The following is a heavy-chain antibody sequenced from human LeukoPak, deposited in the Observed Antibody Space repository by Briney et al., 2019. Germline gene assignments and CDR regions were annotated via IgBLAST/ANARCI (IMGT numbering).Heavy chain of an antibody. CDR1: GYTFSDYY. D-gene: IGHD2-15*01. V-gene: IGHV1-18*01. J-gene: IGHJ4*02. Sequence: ASVKVSCKASGYTFSDYYIHWVRQAPGQELEWMGWINPNSGGTNYAQKLQGRVTMTTDTSTSTAYMELRSLRSDDTAVYYCAREEVVVVAATYFDYWGQGTLVTVSS. CDR2: INPNSGGT. CDR3: AREEVVVVAATYFDY.